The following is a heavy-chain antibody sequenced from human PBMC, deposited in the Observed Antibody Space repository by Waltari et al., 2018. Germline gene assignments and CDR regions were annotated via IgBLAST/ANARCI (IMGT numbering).Heavy chain of an antibody. Sequence: QLQESGPGLVKPSETLSLSCTVSGGSLSSTSYYWGWIRRSPGKGLEWIGSIDYSWNPYSNPSLKSRGTISVDRAKNQFSLKLSSVTAAETAVYYCARGTTMAATANWGQGTLVTVSS. V-gene: IGHV4-39*01. J-gene: IGHJ4*02. D-gene: IGHD6-19*01. CDR2: IDYSWNP. CDR1: GGSLSSTSYY. CDR3: ARGTTMAATAN.